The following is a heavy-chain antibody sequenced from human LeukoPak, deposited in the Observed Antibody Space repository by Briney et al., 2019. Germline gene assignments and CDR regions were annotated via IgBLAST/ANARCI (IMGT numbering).Heavy chain of an antibody. D-gene: IGHD3-10*01. CDR3: AKTAEYYGSGNIDY. Sequence: GGSLRLSCAASGFTFSNYAMSWVRQAPGKGLEWVSSINFSGGDSTYYADSVKGRFTISRDNYTNTLYLQMNSLRAEDTAIYYCAKTAEYYGSGNIDYWGQGTLVTVSS. CDR2: INFSGGDST. CDR1: GFTFSNYA. J-gene: IGHJ4*02. V-gene: IGHV3-23*01.